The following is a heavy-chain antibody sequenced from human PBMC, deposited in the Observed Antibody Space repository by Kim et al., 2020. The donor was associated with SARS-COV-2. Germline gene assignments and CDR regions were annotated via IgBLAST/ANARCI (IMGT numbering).Heavy chain of an antibody. D-gene: IGHD1-26*01. Sequence: GGSLRLSCAASGFTFSSYAMSWVRQAPGKGLEWVSAISGRGDSTYYADSVKGRFTISRDNSKNTLYLQMNSLRGEDTAVYHCTKQVWELASRFDYWGQGTLVTVSS. J-gene: IGHJ4*02. CDR3: TKQVWELASRFDY. V-gene: IGHV3-23*01. CDR1: GFTFSSYA. CDR2: ISGRGDST.